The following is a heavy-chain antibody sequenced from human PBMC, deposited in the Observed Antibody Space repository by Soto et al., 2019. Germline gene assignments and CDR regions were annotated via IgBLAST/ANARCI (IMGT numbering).Heavy chain of an antibody. J-gene: IGHJ4*02. Sequence: ASVKVSCKASGYTFTSYGISWVRQAPGQGLEWMGWISAYNGNTNYAQKLQGRVTMTTDTSTSTAYMELRSLRSDDTAVYYCARDSPFGELLPDYDYWGQGTLVTVS. CDR2: ISAYNGNT. CDR1: GYTFTSYG. V-gene: IGHV1-18*01. D-gene: IGHD3-10*01. CDR3: ARDSPFGELLPDYDY.